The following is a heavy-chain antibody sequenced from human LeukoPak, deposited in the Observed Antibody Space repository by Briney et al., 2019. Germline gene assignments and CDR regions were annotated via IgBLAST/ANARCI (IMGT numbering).Heavy chain of an antibody. Sequence: GGSLRLSCTASGLYFSNAWMNWVRQAPGKGLEWVAVIWYDGSNKYYADSVKGRFTISRDNSKNTLYLQMNSLRAEDTAVYYCARGGSEDYFDYWGQGTLVTVSS. CDR2: IWYDGSNK. J-gene: IGHJ4*02. D-gene: IGHD3-16*01. V-gene: IGHV3-33*08. CDR1: GLYFSNAW. CDR3: ARGGSEDYFDY.